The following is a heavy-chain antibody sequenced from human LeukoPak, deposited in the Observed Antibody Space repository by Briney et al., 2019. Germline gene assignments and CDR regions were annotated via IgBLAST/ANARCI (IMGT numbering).Heavy chain of an antibody. D-gene: IGHD6-19*01. CDR2: ISGSGGGT. Sequence: PGGSLRLSCAASGFTFSSYAMSWVRQAPGKGLEWVSAISGSGGGTYYADSVKGRFTISRDNSKNTLYLQMNSLRAEDTAVYYCARGHSGWYDYWGQGTLVTVSS. V-gene: IGHV3-23*01. J-gene: IGHJ4*02. CDR3: ARGHSGWYDY. CDR1: GFTFSSYA.